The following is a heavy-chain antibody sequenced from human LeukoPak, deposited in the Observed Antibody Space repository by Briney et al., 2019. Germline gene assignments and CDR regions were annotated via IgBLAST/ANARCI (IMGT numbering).Heavy chain of an antibody. Sequence: GGSLRLSCAASGFTFSSYSMNWVRQAPGKGLEWVSSISSSSSYIYYADSVKGRFTISRDNAKNSLYLQMNSLGAEDTAVYYCARGPHAYGDYVPVDPWGQGTLVTVSS. CDR1: GFTFSSYS. J-gene: IGHJ5*02. CDR2: ISSSSSYI. CDR3: ARGPHAYGDYVPVDP. D-gene: IGHD4-17*01. V-gene: IGHV3-21*01.